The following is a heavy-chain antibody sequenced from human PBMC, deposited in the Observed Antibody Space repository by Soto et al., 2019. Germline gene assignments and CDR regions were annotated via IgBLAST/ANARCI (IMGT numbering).Heavy chain of an antibody. V-gene: IGHV4-31*03. CDR3: ARSACFWELSNAYYFDF. J-gene: IGHJ4*02. D-gene: IGHD3-10*01. Sequence: PSETLSLTCTVSGGSISSGGYYWSWIRQHPGKGLEWIGYIYYSGGTYYNPSLKSRVTISVDTSKNQFSLKLSSVTAADTAVYYCARSACFWELSNAYYFDFCAQGSLVTGSS. CDR1: GGSISSGGYY. CDR2: IYYSGGT.